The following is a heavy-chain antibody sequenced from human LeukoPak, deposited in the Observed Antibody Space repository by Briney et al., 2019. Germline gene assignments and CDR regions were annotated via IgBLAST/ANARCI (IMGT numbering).Heavy chain of an antibody. D-gene: IGHD2-2*01. CDR2: ISYSGNT. V-gene: IGHV4-59*08. CDR1: GDSINNYY. CDR3: ARRTYCSSSTTCYLDY. Sequence: TSETLSHTCTVSGDSINNYYWTWIRQPPGKGLEWIGYISYSGNTYYNPSLKSRVTISLDTSKKQVSLKLSSVTAADTAVYYCARRTYCSSSTTCYLDYWGQGALVTVSS. J-gene: IGHJ4*02.